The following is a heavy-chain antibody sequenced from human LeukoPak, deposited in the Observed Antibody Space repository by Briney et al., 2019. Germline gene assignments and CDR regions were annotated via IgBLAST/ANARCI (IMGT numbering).Heavy chain of an antibody. Sequence: ASVKVSCKASGGTFSSYAINWVRQAAGQGLEWMGWMNPNSGDTGYAQKFQGRVTITRNTSISTAYMELSSLRSEDTAVYYCARGNRYCSSTSCYSFDYWGQGTLVTVSS. J-gene: IGHJ4*02. CDR2: MNPNSGDT. CDR3: ARGNRYCSSTSCYSFDY. D-gene: IGHD2-2*02. V-gene: IGHV1-8*03. CDR1: GGTFSSYA.